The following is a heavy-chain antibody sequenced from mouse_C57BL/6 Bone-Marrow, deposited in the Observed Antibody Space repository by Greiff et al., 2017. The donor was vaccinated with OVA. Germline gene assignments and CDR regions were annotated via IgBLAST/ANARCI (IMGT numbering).Heavy chain of an antibody. CDR2: IYPGDGDT. CDR1: GYAFSSSW. CDR3: ARTAFFDY. Sequence: VQLKQSGPELVKPGASVKISCKASGYAFSSSWMNWVKQRPGKGLEWIGRIYPGDGDTNYNGKFKGKATLTADKSSSTAYMQLSSLTSEDSAVYFCARTAFFDYWGQGTTLTVSS. J-gene: IGHJ2*01. V-gene: IGHV1-82*01.